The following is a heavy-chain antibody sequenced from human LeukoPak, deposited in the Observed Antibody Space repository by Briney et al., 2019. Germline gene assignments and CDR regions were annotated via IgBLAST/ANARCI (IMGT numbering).Heavy chain of an antibody. D-gene: IGHD2-2*01. CDR3: ARASIVVVPAATKTLEYFQH. J-gene: IGHJ1*01. V-gene: IGHV4-34*01. CDR2: INHSGST. Sequence: SETLSLTCAVYGGSFSGYYWSWIRQPPGKGLEWIGEINHSGSTNYNPSLKSRVTISVDTSKNQFSLKLSSVTAADTAVYYCARASIVVVPAATKTLEYFQHWGQGTLVTVSS. CDR1: GGSFSGYY.